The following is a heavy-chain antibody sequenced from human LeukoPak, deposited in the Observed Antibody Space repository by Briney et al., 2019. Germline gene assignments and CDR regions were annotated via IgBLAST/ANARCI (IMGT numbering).Heavy chain of an antibody. CDR1: GYTFTGYY. Sequence: ASVKVSCKASGYTFTGYYMHWVRQAPGQGLEWMGRINPNSGGTNYAQKFQGRVTMTRDTSISTAYMELSRLRSDDTAVYYCAREVRYSYGQRPYFDYWGQGTLVTVSS. J-gene: IGHJ4*02. CDR3: AREVRYSYGQRPYFDY. CDR2: INPNSGGT. V-gene: IGHV1-2*06. D-gene: IGHD5-18*01.